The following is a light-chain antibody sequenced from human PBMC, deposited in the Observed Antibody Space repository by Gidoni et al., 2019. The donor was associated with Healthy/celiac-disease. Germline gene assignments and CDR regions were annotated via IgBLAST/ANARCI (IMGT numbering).Light chain of an antibody. J-gene: IGKJ4*01. CDR3: QQYNNWRPLT. CDR1: QSVNSN. CDR2: GAS. V-gene: IGKV3-15*01. Sequence: IVIPHSPATLSVSPAARATISCRASQSVNSNLAWYQQKPGQAPRLLIYGASTKATGIPARVSGSRSGTEFTLTISSRQSEDFAVYYWQQYNNWRPLTFGGGTKVEIE.